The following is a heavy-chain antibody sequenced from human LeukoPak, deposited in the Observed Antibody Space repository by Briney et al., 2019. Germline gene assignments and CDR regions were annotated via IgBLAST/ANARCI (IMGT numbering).Heavy chain of an antibody. J-gene: IGHJ4*02. V-gene: IGHV4-34*01. Sequence: SETLSLTCTVYGGSFSDYYWSWIRQPPGKGLEWIGEINHSGSTNYNPSLKSRVTISADTPKNQFSLKLSSVTAADTAMYYCATRKLGNDYWGQGTLVTVSS. CDR3: ATRKLGNDY. CDR2: INHSGST. D-gene: IGHD7-27*01. CDR1: GGSFSDYY.